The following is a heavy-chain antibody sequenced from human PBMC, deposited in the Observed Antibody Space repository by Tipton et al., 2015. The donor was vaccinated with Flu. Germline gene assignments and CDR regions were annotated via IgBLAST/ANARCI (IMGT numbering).Heavy chain of an antibody. D-gene: IGHD6-19*01. V-gene: IGHV4-34*01. Sequence: TLSLTCAVYGESFSGYYWSWIRQPPGKGLEWIGEINHSGSTNYNPSLKSRVTISVDTSKNQFSLKLSSVTAADTAVYYCARGGQWLELGAFDIWGQGAMVTVSS. CDR2: INHSGST. J-gene: IGHJ3*02. CDR1: GESFSGYY. CDR3: ARGGQWLELGAFDI.